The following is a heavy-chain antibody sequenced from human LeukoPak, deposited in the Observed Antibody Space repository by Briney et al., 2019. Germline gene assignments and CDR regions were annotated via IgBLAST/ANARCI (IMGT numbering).Heavy chain of an antibody. CDR3: AKEDEAASGYFDY. J-gene: IGHJ4*02. CDR1: GFTFDDYG. Sequence: GGSLRLSCVGSGFTFDDYGMHWVRQAPGKGLEWVSGINRVSNSMGHADSVKGRFTISRDNAKNSLYLEMNSLRAEDTALYYCAKEDEAASGYFDYWGQGTLVTVSS. V-gene: IGHV3-9*01. D-gene: IGHD2-15*01. CDR2: INRVSNSM.